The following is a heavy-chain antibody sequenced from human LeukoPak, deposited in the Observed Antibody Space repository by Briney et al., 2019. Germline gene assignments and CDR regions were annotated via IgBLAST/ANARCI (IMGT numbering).Heavy chain of an antibody. CDR3: ARDLHFAFDY. CDR1: GFTFSDYN. Sequence: GGSLRLSCAASGFTFSDYNMNWVRQAPGKGLEWVSYISGGSSNIYYADSVRGRFTISRDNAKNSLYLQMSSLRDDDTAVYYCARDLHFAFDYWGRGTLVTVSS. CDR2: ISGGSSNI. J-gene: IGHJ4*02. V-gene: IGHV3-48*02.